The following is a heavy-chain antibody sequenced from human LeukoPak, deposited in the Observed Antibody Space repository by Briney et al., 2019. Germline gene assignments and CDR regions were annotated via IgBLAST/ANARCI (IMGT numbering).Heavy chain of an antibody. V-gene: IGHV4-59*12. Sequence: SETLSLTCTVSGGSISSYYWTWIRQPPGKGLEWIGYIYFSGSTNYNPSLKNRVTFSVDTSKNQFSLKLSSVTAADTAVYYCARDRGVHDYWGQGTLVTVSS. J-gene: IGHJ4*02. CDR2: IYFSGST. D-gene: IGHD3-10*01. CDR1: GGSISSYY. CDR3: ARDRGVHDY.